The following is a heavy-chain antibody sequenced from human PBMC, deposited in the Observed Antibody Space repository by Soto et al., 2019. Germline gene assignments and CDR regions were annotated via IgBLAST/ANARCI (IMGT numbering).Heavy chain of an antibody. D-gene: IGHD2-21*02. CDR3: ARRGCDSIVGSFDN. CDR2: MYSVERT. V-gene: IGHV4-4*02. J-gene: IGHJ4*02. Sequence: QVQLQESGPGLVKPSGTLSLTCAVSGGSIRNKDWCWSWVRQSPGKGLEWIGEMYSVERTIYNQSVKCGVTVASYESANRFTLRLNSVTAADTAVYYCARRGCDSIVGSFDNWGEGILGTVSA. CDR1: GGSIRNKDW.